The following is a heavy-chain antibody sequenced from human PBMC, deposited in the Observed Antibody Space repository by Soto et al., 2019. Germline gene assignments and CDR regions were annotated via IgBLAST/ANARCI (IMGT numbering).Heavy chain of an antibody. J-gene: IGHJ6*02. CDR2: MNPNSGNT. D-gene: IGHD6-6*01. CDR1: GYTFTRYD. Sequence: ASVKVSCKASGYTFTRYDINWGRQATGQGLEWMGWMNPNSGNTGYAQKFQGRVTMTRNTSISTAYMELSSLRSEDTAVYYCAKSSFSSSSLLLWGYYGMDVWGQGTTVTVSS. V-gene: IGHV1-8*01. CDR3: AKSSFSSSSLLLWGYYGMDV.